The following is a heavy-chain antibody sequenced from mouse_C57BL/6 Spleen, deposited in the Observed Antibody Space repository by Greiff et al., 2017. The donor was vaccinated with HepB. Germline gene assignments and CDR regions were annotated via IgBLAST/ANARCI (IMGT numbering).Heavy chain of an antibody. D-gene: IGHD2-3*01. Sequence: QVQLQQSGAELVRPGASVKLSCKASGYTFTDYYINWVKQRPGQGLEWIARIYPGSGNTYYNEKFKGKATLTAEKSSSTAYMQLSSLTSEDSAVYFCARIYDGYLYYFDYWGQGTTLTVSS. V-gene: IGHV1-76*01. CDR3: ARIYDGYLYYFDY. J-gene: IGHJ2*01. CDR1: GYTFTDYY. CDR2: IYPGSGNT.